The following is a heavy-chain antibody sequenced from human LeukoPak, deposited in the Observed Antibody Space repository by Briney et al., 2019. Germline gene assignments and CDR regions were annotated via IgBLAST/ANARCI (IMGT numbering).Heavy chain of an antibody. Sequence: ASVKVSCKVSGYTLTELSMHWVRQAPGKGLEWMGGFDPEDGETIYAQKFQGRVTMTEDTSTDTAYMELSSLRSEDTAVYYCARDLKGYSDSSGYLPLGYWGQGTLVTVSS. J-gene: IGHJ4*02. CDR2: FDPEDGET. V-gene: IGHV1-24*01. CDR1: GYTLTELS. D-gene: IGHD3-22*01. CDR3: ARDLKGYSDSSGYLPLGY.